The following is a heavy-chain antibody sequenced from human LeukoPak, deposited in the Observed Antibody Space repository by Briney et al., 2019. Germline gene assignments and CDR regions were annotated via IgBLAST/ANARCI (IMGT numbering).Heavy chain of an antibody. CDR3: AKVSIVGADTLRNYDY. V-gene: IGHV3-23*01. CDR1: GFTFSNHA. J-gene: IGHJ4*02. CDR2: ISGGSTTT. D-gene: IGHD1-26*01. Sequence: GGSLRLSCVVSGFTFSNHAMSWVRQAPGKGLEWVSVISGGSTTTFYADSVKGRFTISRDNSKNTLYLQMNGLRADDTAVYYCAKVSIVGADTLRNYDYWGQGTLVTVSS.